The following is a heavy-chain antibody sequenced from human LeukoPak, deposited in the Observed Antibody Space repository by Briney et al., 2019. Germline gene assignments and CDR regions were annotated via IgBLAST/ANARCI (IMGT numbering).Heavy chain of an antibody. CDR2: ISGSGGST. J-gene: IGHJ4*02. V-gene: IGHV3-23*01. CDR3: AKGIVGATRKINFFDY. Sequence: GGFLRLSCAASGFTFSSYAMSWVRQAPGKGLEWVSAISGSGGSTYYADSVKGRFTISRDNSKNTLYLQMNSLRAEDTAVYYCAKGIVGATRKINFFDYWGQGTLVTVSS. D-gene: IGHD1-26*01. CDR1: GFTFSSYA.